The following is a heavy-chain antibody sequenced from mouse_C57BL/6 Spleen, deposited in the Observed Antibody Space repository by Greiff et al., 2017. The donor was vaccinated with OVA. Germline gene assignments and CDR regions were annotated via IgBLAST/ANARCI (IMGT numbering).Heavy chain of an antibody. CDR1: CFNIKDDY. CDR3: TTGSSHWYFDV. D-gene: IGHD1-1*01. J-gene: IGHJ1*03. Sequence: VTLKVSGAELVRPGASVKLSCTASCFNIKDDYMHWVKQRPEQGLEWIGWIAPENGATEYASKFQGKATITADTSSNTAYLQLSSLTSEDTAVYYCTTGSSHWYFDVWGTGTTVTVAS. CDR2: IAPENGAT. V-gene: IGHV14-4*01.